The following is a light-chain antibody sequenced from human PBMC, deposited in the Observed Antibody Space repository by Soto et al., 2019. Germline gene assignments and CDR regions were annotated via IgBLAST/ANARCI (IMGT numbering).Light chain of an antibody. Sequence: DIVMTQSPDSLAVSLGERATINCRSSQSSLYSSNNENQLAWYQQKPGQPPKLLFYWASTRESGVPDRFSGSESGTDFTLTISSLQAEDVAVYYCQQYYSPPYTFGQGTKLEI. CDR3: QQYYSPPYT. V-gene: IGKV4-1*01. CDR1: QSSLYSSNNENQ. CDR2: WAS. J-gene: IGKJ2*01.